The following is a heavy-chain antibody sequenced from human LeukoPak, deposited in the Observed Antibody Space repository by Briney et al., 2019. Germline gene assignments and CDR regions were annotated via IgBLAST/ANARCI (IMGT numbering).Heavy chain of an antibody. V-gene: IGHV1-2*02. D-gene: IGHD1-26*01. J-gene: IGHJ4*02. Sequence: ASVKVSCKASGYTFTGYYMHWVRQAPGQGLEWMGWINPNSGGTNYAQKFQGRVTMTRDTSISTACMELSRLRSDDTAVYYCARNVVGATTFDYWGQGTLVTVSS. CDR1: GYTFTGYY. CDR3: ARNVVGATTFDY. CDR2: INPNSGGT.